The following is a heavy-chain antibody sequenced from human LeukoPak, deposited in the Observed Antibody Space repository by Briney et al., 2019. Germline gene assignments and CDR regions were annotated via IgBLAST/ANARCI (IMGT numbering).Heavy chain of an antibody. J-gene: IGHJ6*03. CDR3: ARGAYYYYYYMDV. V-gene: IGHV1-2*02. CDR1: GYTFTGYY. Sequence: GASVKVSCKASGYTFTGYYMHWVRQAPGQGLEWMGWINPNSGGTNYARKFQGRVTMTRDTSISTAYMELSRLRSDDTAVYYCARGAYYYYYYMDVWGKGTTVTVSS. CDR2: INPNSGGT.